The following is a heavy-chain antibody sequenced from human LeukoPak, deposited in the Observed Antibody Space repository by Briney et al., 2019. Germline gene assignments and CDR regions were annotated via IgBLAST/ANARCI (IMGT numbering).Heavy chain of an antibody. J-gene: IGHJ4*02. CDR1: GFTFRNYA. Sequence: PGGSLRLSCAASGFTFRNYAMGWVRKAPGGGLEGVSTFSGNSGLTYYAASVRGRFTISRDNAKNTLYLQLNSLTAEDTAVYYCAKVHQDVVVVPAAADYFDYWGQGTLVTVSS. CDR3: AKVHQDVVVVPAAADYFDY. CDR2: FSGNSGLT. V-gene: IGHV3-23*01. D-gene: IGHD2-2*01.